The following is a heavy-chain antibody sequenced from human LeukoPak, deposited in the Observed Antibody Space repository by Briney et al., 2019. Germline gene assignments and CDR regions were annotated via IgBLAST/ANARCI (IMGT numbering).Heavy chain of an antibody. CDR2: MNPNSGNT. CDR1: GYTFTSYY. CDR3: ARGRRYCSGGSCYFDY. J-gene: IGHJ4*02. Sequence: ASVKVSCKASGYTFTSYYMHCVRQAPGQGLEWMGWMNPNSGNTGYAQKFQGRVTITRNTSISTAYMELSSLRSEDTAVYYCARGRRYCSGGSCYFDYWGQGTLVTVSS. D-gene: IGHD2-15*01. V-gene: IGHV1-8*03.